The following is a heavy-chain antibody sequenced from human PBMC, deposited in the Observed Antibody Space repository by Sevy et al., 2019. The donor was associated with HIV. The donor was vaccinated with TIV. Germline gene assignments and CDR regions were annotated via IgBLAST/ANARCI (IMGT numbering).Heavy chain of an antibody. Sequence: GGSLRLSCAASGFTFSSYAMNWVRQAPGKGLEWVSSINAISSNIYYADSVKGRFTTSRDNAENSRYLQMNSVRAEDTAVYYCARDLFSGGNAVYGYWGQGTLVTVSS. V-gene: IGHV3-21*01. J-gene: IGHJ4*02. CDR1: GFTFSSYA. CDR3: ARDLFSGGNAVYGY. D-gene: IGHD2-15*01. CDR2: INAISSNI.